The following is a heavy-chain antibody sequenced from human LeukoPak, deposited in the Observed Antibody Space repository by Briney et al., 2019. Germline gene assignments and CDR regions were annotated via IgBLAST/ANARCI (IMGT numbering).Heavy chain of an antibody. V-gene: IGHV3-7*01. Sequence: GGSLRLSCAASGFTFSTYWMAWVRQAPGKGLEWVANIKEDESAKHQADSVKGRFTISRDNAQNSVYLQMSSLRGEDTAVYYCARDVGGSLDYWGQETLVTVSP. CDR3: ARDVGGSLDY. D-gene: IGHD1-26*01. J-gene: IGHJ4*02. CDR1: GFTFSTYW. CDR2: IKEDESAK.